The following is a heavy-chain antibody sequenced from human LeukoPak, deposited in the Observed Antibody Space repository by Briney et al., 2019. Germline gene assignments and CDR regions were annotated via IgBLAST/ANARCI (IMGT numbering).Heavy chain of an antibody. V-gene: IGHV3-48*04. J-gene: IGHJ4*02. D-gene: IGHD2/OR15-2a*01. CDR1: GFTFSSYS. CDR3: ARVLDGSNDC. CDR2: ISTTATTI. Sequence: GGSLRLSCAASGFTFSSYSMTWIRQAPGKGLEWVSYISTTATTIYYADSVKGRFTISRDNAKNSLYLQMNSLRADDTAVYYCARVLDGSNDCWGQGTLVTVSS.